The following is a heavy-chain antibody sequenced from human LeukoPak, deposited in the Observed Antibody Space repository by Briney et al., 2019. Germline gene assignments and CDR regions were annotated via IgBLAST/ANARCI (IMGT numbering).Heavy chain of an antibody. V-gene: IGHV3-23*01. D-gene: IGHD2-2*02. CDR1: GFTFSSYA. J-gene: IGHJ5*02. Sequence: PGGSLRLSCAASGFTFSSYAMSWVRQASGKGLEWVSTVSVSGDSTYYADSVKGRFTISRDNSKNTLYLQMNSLRAEDTAVYYCAKSGCSSTSCYSILSGWLDPWGQGTLVTVSS. CDR3: AKSGCSSTSCYSILSGWLDP. CDR2: VSVSGDST.